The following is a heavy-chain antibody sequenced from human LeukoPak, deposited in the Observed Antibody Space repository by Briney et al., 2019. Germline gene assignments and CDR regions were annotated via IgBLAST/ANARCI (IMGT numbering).Heavy chain of an antibody. CDR3: ARAPRITIFGVVILKENYYYYMDV. D-gene: IGHD3-3*01. CDR1: GVSITNNNFY. Sequence: SETLSLTCSVSGVSITNNNFYWVWIRQTPGKGLECIVSVYQGGSTYSTPSLKSRVTISADTSKNQCSLKLSSVTAADTAVYYCARAPRITIFGVVILKENYYYYMDVWGKGTTVTVSS. V-gene: IGHV4-39*07. J-gene: IGHJ6*03. CDR2: VYQGGST.